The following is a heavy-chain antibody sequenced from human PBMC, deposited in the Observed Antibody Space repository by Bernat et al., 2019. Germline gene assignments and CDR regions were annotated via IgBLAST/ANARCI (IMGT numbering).Heavy chain of an antibody. CDR1: GYSFSTYS. CDR3: ATTLAARLYAFDI. Sequence: QVQLVQSGAEVEKPGDSVRVSCEASGYSFSTYSITWVRQAPGQGLEWLGWIVPYSGDTEYAQKFRGRLTMSTDTSTSTAYMELSSLRSEDTAVYYCATTLAARLYAFDIWGQGTMVTVSS. V-gene: IGHV1-18*01. CDR2: IVPYSGDT. J-gene: IGHJ3*02. D-gene: IGHD6-6*01.